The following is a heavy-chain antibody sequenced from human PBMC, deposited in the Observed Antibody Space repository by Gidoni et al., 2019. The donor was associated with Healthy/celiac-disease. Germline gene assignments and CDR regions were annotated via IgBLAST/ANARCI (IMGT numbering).Heavy chain of an antibody. CDR2: ISYDGSNK. Sequence: QVQLVESGGGVVQPGRSRRPPCAAAGFAFSSYAMHWVRQAPGKGLEWVAVISYDGSNKYYADSVKGRFTISRDNSKNTLYLQMNSLRAEDTAVYYCARGDNEVSSQLHWGQGTLVTVSS. J-gene: IGHJ4*02. V-gene: IGHV3-30-3*01. CDR3: ARGDNEVSSQLH. CDR1: GFAFSSYA. D-gene: IGHD3-16*02.